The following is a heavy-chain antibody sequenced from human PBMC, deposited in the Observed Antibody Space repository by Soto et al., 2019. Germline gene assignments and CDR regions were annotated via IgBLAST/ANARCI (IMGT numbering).Heavy chain of an antibody. Sequence: ASVEVSCKSSGYPFTHYGITWVRQAPGQGLEWMGWISPFNGNTNYGQTLQGRVTLTTDTSTSTVYMELSSLRSEDTAVYYCARGSFRYGSYSIFDYWGQGTLVTVSS. V-gene: IGHV1-18*01. D-gene: IGHD1-26*01. CDR1: GYPFTHYG. J-gene: IGHJ4*02. CDR3: ARGSFRYGSYSIFDY. CDR2: ISPFNGNT.